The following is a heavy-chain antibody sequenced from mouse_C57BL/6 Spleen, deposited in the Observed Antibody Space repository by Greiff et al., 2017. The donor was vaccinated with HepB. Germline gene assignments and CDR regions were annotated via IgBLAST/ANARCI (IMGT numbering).Heavy chain of an antibody. Sequence: VQLQQPGAELVRPGSSVKLSCKASGYTFTSYWMHWVKQRPIQGLEWIGNIDPSDSETHYNQKFKDKATLTVDKSSSTAYMQLSSLTSEDSAGYYCARPEGSSGYRFAYWGQGTLVTVSA. CDR1: GYTFTSYW. D-gene: IGHD3-2*02. V-gene: IGHV1-52*01. CDR2: IDPSDSET. J-gene: IGHJ3*01. CDR3: ARPEGSSGYRFAY.